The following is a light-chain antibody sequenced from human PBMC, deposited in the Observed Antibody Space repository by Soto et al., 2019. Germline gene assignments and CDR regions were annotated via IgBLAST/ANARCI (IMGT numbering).Light chain of an antibody. V-gene: IGKV3D-20*01. CDR3: QQYGNSPIT. J-gene: IGKJ5*01. Sequence: EIVLTHSPGTLSLSPGERATLSCRASQSVSSSYLAWYQQKPGLAPRLLIYDASSRATGIPDRFSGSGSGTDFTLTISRLEPEDFAVYYCQQYGNSPITFGQGTRLEIK. CDR2: DAS. CDR1: QSVSSSY.